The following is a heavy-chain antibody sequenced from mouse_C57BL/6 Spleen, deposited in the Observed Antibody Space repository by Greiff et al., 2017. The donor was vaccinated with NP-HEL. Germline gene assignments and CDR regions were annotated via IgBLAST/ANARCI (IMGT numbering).Heavy chain of an antibody. CDR3: ARSGASNYDY. D-gene: IGHD2-5*01. CDR1: GYTFTDYN. V-gene: IGHV1-22*01. CDR2: INPINGGT. Sequence: EVQLQQSGPELVKPGASVKMSCKASGYTFTDYNMHWVKQSHGKSLEWIGYINPINGGTSYNQKFKGKATLTVNKSSSTAYMELRSLTSEDSAVYYCARSGASNYDYWGQGTTLTVSS. J-gene: IGHJ2*01.